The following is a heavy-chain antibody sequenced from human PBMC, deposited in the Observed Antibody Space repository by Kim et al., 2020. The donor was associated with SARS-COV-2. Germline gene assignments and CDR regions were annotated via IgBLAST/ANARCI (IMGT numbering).Heavy chain of an antibody. D-gene: IGHD3-3*01. CDR3: ARARGITIFGVVTQFDY. V-gene: IGHV4-31*03. CDR1: GGSISSGGYY. J-gene: IGHJ4*02. Sequence: SETLSLTCTVSGGSISSGGYYWSWIRQHPGKGLEWIGYIYYSGSTYYNPSLKSRVTISVDTSKNQFSLKLSSVTAADTAVYYCARARGITIFGVVTQFDYWGPGTLVTVSP. CDR2: IYYSGST.